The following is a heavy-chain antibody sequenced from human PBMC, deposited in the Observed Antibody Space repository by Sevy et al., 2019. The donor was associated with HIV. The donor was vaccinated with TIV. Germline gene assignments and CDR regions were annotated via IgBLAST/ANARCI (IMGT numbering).Heavy chain of an antibody. V-gene: IGHV3-30-3*01. CDR2: ISFDGTDK. Sequence: GGSLRLSCAASGFTFSSYPMHWVRQAPGKGLEWVSFISFDGTDKYYADSVKGRFTITRDNSKITLFLQMNSLRAEDKAFYYCVRETTMLPRGAFDFWGQGTMVTVSS. CDR1: GFTFSSYP. J-gene: IGHJ3*01. CDR3: VRETTMLPRGAFDF. D-gene: IGHD3-10*01.